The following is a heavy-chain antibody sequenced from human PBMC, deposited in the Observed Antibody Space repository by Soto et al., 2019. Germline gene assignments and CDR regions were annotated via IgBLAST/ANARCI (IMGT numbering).Heavy chain of an antibody. CDR2: ITTSSAYI. CDR1: GFTFNTYD. V-gene: IGHV3-21*01. J-gene: IGHJ5*02. Sequence: ESGGGLVKPGGSLRLSCAASGFTFNTYDMNWVRQAPGKGLEWVSSITTSSAYIYYADSLKGRITISRDNAKNSLFLQMNSLRAEDTAVYYCVRSGTARLLRHSWFDTWGQGTRVTVSS. CDR3: VRSGTARLLRHSWFDT. D-gene: IGHD2-21*01.